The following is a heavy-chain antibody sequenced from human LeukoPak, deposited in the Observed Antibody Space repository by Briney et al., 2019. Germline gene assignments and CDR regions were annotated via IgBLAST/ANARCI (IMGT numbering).Heavy chain of an antibody. V-gene: IGHV4-39*01. CDR2: IYYNENT. D-gene: IGHD3-10*01. CDR3: ARHPDIPRGVIVDSEFDC. J-gene: IGHJ4*02. Sequence: IPSETLSLTCSVSGGSFSRSDDYWGWIPQPPGKGLEWIGTIYYNENTYYNPSLKSRVTISIDTSKNQFSLKLNSVSAADTAVYYCARHPDIPRGVIVDSEFDCWGEGTLVTVSS. CDR1: GGSFSRSDDY.